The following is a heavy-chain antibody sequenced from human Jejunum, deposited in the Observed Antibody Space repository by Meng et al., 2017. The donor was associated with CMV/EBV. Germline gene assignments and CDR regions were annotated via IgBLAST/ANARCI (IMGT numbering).Heavy chain of an antibody. CDR2: INSNTGNP. D-gene: IGHD3-10*01. CDR1: GYTFTNYA. J-gene: IGHJ4*02. Sequence: CKDSGYTFTNYALNWVRQAPGQGLKWVGVINSNTGNPMYAPGFTGRFVFSLDTSVNTAYLQINSLRAEDTAVYFCARKYLSGSGIDYWGQGTLVTVSS. V-gene: IGHV7-4-1*02. CDR3: ARKYLSGSGIDY.